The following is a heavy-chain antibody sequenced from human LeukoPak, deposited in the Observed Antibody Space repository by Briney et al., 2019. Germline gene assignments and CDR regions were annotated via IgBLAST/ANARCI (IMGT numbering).Heavy chain of an antibody. J-gene: IGHJ5*02. V-gene: IGHV3-30*04. CDR2: ISYDGSNK. Sequence: SGGSLRLSCAASGFTFSSYAMHWVRQPPGKGLEWVAVISYDGSNKYYADSVKGRFTISRDNSKNTLYLQMNSLRAEDTAVYYCARANYYDSSGYYYDWFDPWGQGTLVTVSS. CDR1: GFTFSSYA. D-gene: IGHD3-22*01. CDR3: ARANYYDSSGYYYDWFDP.